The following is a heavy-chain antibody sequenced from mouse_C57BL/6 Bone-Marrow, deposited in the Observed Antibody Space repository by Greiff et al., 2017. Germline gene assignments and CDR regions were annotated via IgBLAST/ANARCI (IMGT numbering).Heavy chain of an antibody. CDR1: GYTFTSYW. D-gene: IGHD2-1*01. Sequence: VQLQQSGAELVRPGSSVKLSCKASGYTFTSYWMHWVKQRPIQGLEWIGNIDPSDSETHYNQKFKDKATLTVDKSSSTAYMQLSSLTSEDSAVYYCARGIYYGNYEGYYFDYWGQGTTLTVSS. CDR2: IDPSDSET. J-gene: IGHJ2*01. CDR3: ARGIYYGNYEGYYFDY. V-gene: IGHV1-52*01.